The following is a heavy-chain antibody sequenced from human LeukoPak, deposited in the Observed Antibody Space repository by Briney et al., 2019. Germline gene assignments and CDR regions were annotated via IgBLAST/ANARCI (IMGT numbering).Heavy chain of an antibody. CDR1: GITFNDNW. CDR2: IKEDGSVK. Sequence: GGSLRLSCAASGITFNDNWMSWVRQAPGKGLEWVANIKEDGSVKYYVDSVKGRFSISRDNAKSSLYLQMNSLRAEDTAVYYCARSNLNDYWGQGTLVTVSS. CDR3: ARSNLNDY. D-gene: IGHD2/OR15-2a*01. J-gene: IGHJ4*02. V-gene: IGHV3-7*01.